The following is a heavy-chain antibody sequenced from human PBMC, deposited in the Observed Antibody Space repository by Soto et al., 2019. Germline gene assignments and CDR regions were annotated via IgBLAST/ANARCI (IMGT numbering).Heavy chain of an antibody. V-gene: IGHV3-74*01. CDR1: GFTFSSYW. CDR3: ARSRAYYESSGYYY. Sequence: EVQLVESGGGLVQPGASLRLSCADSGFTFSSYWMHWVRQAPGKGLVWVSRINSDGSSTSYADSVKGRFTISRDNAKNTLGLHMNSLRAEDRAGYYCARSRAYYESSGYYYGGQATLVTVSS. CDR2: INSDGSST. D-gene: IGHD3-22*01. J-gene: IGHJ4*02.